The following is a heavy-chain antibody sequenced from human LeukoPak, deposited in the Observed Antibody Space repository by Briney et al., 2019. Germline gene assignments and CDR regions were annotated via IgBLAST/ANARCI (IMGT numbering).Heavy chain of an antibody. Sequence: SETLSLTCAVYGGSFSGYYWSWIRQPPGKGLEWIGEINHSGSTNYNPSLKSRVTISVDKSKNQFSLRLTSVTAADTAVYYCSASWNYVVLYWGQGTLVTVSS. J-gene: IGHJ4*02. CDR1: GGSFSGYY. CDR2: INHSGST. D-gene: IGHD1-7*01. CDR3: SASWNYVVLY. V-gene: IGHV4-34*01.